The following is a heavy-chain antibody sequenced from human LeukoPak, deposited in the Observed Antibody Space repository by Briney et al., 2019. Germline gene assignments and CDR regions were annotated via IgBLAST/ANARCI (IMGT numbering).Heavy chain of an antibody. J-gene: IGHJ4*02. V-gene: IGHV3-21*01. CDR3: AREGSGYSSGLLDY. CDR1: GFTFSSYG. D-gene: IGHD6-19*01. Sequence: GGSLRLSCAASGFTFSSYGMNWVRQAPGKGLEWVSSISSSSSYIYYADSVKGRFTISRDNAKNSLYLQMNSLRAEDTAVYYCAREGSGYSSGLLDYWGQGTLVTVSS. CDR2: ISSSSSYI.